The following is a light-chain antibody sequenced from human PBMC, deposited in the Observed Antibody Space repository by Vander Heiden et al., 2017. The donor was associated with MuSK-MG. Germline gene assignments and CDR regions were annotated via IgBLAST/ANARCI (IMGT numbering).Light chain of an antibody. CDR3: RQSYVSPST. V-gene: IGKV1-39*01. Sequence: DIQMTQSPSSLSASVGDKVTITCRPSQTISNYLQWYQQKPGRAPELLIYATSNLQSGVPSRFSGSGSGTAFSLTISSLQPEDFATYYCRQSYVSPSTFGQGTRLEIK. J-gene: IGKJ5*01. CDR2: ATS. CDR1: QTISNY.